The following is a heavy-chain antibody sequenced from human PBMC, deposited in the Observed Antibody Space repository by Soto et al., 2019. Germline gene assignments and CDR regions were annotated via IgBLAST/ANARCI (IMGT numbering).Heavy chain of an antibody. CDR2: IYRTVIT. Sequence: SSGTMSLTCSVSGGTFTSNNWWTCILPHPGQGLEWIGEIYRTVITNYNPSLKSRVTISLDKSENQFSLKVTSLTAADTAVYYCASRDPGTSVDYWGQGTLVTVSS. V-gene: IGHV4-4*02. CDR3: ASRDPGTSVDY. D-gene: IGHD1-7*01. CDR1: GGTFTSNNW. J-gene: IGHJ4*02.